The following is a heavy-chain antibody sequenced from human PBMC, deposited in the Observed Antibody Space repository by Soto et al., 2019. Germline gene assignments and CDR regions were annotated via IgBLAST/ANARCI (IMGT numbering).Heavy chain of an antibody. CDR3: ARYGGSGLRKFDY. J-gene: IGHJ4*02. V-gene: IGHV3-11*01. CDR1: GFTFSDYY. CDR2: ISNSGGTI. D-gene: IGHD2-15*01. Sequence: QVQLVESGGGLVKPGGSLRLSCAASGFTFSDYYMTWIRQAPRKGLERVSYISNSGGTIYYTDSVKGRFTISRDNAKNSLYLQMSSLRAEDTAVYYCARYGGSGLRKFDYWGQGTLVTVSS.